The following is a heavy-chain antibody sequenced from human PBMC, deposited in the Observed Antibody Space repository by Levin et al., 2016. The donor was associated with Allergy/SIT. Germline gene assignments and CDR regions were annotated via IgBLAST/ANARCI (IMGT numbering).Heavy chain of an antibody. V-gene: IGHV3-49*03. CDR1: GFTFGDYA. CDR2: IRSKAYGGTT. J-gene: IGHJ4*02. Sequence: GESLKISCTASGFTFGDYAMSWFRQAPGKGLEWVGFIRSKAYGGTTEYAASVKGRFTISRDDSKSIAYLQMNSLKTEDTAVYYCTSQGYSQSKYFDYWGQGTLVTVSS. D-gene: IGHD5-18*01. CDR3: TSQGYSQSKYFDY.